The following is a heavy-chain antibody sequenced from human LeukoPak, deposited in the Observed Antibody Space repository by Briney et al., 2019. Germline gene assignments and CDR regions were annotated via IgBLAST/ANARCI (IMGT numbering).Heavy chain of an antibody. Sequence: SETLSLTCTVSGVSITTYYWSWIRQPPEKGLEWIGNIYYSGSTYYNPSLKSRVTISVDTSKNQFSLKLSSVTAADTAVYYCARTSSVLTATLYYYYYMDVWGKGTTVTISS. J-gene: IGHJ6*03. CDR1: GVSITTYY. CDR2: IYYSGST. V-gene: IGHV4-59*12. D-gene: IGHD6-19*01. CDR3: ARTSSVLTATLYYYYYMDV.